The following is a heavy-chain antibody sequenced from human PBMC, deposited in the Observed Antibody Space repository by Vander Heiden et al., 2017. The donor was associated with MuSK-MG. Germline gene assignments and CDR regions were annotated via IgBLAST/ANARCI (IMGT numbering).Heavy chain of an antibody. J-gene: IGHJ4*02. CDR2: ITSRRSI. CDR3: ARDPGPGDS. CDR1: GFTFSTST. Sequence: ELQLVESGGGLVKPGGSLRLSCAASGFTFSTSTMNWVRQAPGKGLEWVSSITSRRSIDYADSVKGRFTISRDNAKSSLYLQMNSLRVEDTAVYYCARDPGPGDSWGQGTLVTVSS. V-gene: IGHV3-21*02.